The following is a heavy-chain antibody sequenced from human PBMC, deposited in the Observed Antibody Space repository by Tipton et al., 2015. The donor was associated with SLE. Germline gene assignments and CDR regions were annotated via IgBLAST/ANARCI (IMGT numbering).Heavy chain of an antibody. CDR1: GFTFNDYG. V-gene: IGHV3-20*04. CDR2: FNWNGGST. J-gene: IGHJ4*02. CDR3: ARGGWRELLDY. D-gene: IGHD5-24*01. Sequence: SLRLSCAASGFTFNDYGMSWVRQAPGKGLEWVSGFNWNGGSTAYADSVKGRFTFSRDNAKNSLYLQMNSLRAEDTALYYCARGGWRELLDYWGQGTLVTVSS.